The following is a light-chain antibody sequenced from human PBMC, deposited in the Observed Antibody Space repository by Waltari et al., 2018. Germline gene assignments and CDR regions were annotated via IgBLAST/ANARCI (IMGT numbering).Light chain of an antibody. CDR3: QQSYRTPLT. V-gene: IGKV1-39*01. Sequence: DIQLTQSPSSLSASAGDRVTITGRASQSISNFLNWYQQKPGKAPNLLIYDTSSLQSGVPSRFIGSRSGADFTLTISSLQPEDFATYFWQQSYRTPLTFGGGTKVEIK. CDR2: DTS. J-gene: IGKJ4*01. CDR1: QSISNF.